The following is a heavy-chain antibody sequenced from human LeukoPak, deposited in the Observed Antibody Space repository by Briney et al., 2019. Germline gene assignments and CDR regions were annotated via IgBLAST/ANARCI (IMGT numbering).Heavy chain of an antibody. Sequence: PSETVSLTCTVSGGSISRYYWSWIRQPAGKGLEWIGHIYTSGSTNYNPSLKSRVTMSVDTSKNQFSLKLTSVTAADTAVYYCAREGYGGNYLDYWGQGTLVTVSS. D-gene: IGHD4-23*01. CDR2: IYTSGST. CDR1: GGSISRYY. CDR3: AREGYGGNYLDY. V-gene: IGHV4-4*07. J-gene: IGHJ4*02.